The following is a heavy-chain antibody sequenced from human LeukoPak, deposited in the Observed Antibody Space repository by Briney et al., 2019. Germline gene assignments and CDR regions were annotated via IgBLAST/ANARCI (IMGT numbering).Heavy chain of an antibody. CDR1: GFLFSNYW. J-gene: IGHJ4*02. V-gene: IGHV3-7*03. CDR2: IRQDGNEK. D-gene: IGHD1-14*01. Sequence: GGSLRLSCGASGFLFSNYWMSWLRQTPGKGLEWVANIRQDGNEKRCVDSVKGRFTISRDNAKNSLYVQMNSLRAEDTAVYYCAIDNRGTFEFWGQGTLVTVSS. CDR3: AIDNRGTFEF.